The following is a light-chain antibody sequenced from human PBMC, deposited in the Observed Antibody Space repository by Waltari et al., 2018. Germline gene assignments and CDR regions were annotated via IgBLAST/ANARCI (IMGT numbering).Light chain of an antibody. J-gene: IGKJ2*01. CDR3: HQYNTWPPIYT. CDR1: QSVYSN. V-gene: IGKV3-15*01. Sequence: EIVMTQSPATLSVSPGERATLSCRASQSVYSNLAWYQHKPGQAPRLLIYGASVRATGIPTRFSGSGSGTEFTLTISSLQSEDFAVYYCHQYNTWPPIYTFGQGTKLEIK. CDR2: GAS.